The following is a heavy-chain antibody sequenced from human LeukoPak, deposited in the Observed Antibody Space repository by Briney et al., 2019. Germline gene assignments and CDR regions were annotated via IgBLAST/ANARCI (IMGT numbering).Heavy chain of an antibody. CDR1: GYSFTSYW. CDR3: ASLYCSSTSCYKGLGWFDP. D-gene: IGHD2-2*02. Sequence: GESLKIFCKGSGYSFTSYWIGWVRKMPGKGVGGVGIIYPGDSDTRYSPSFQGQVTISADKSISTAYLQWSSLKASDTAMYYCASLYCSSTSCYKGLGWFDPWGQGTLVTVSS. CDR2: IYPGDSDT. V-gene: IGHV5-51*01. J-gene: IGHJ5*02.